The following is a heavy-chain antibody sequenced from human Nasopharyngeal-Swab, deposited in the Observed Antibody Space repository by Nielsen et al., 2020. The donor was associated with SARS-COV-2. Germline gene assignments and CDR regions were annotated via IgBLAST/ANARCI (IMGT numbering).Heavy chain of an antibody. CDR2: ITWNSGGI. CDR1: GFTFDDYA. V-gene: IGHV3-9*01. D-gene: IGHD6-19*01. Sequence: LKISCAASGFTFDDYAMHWVRQAPGKGLEWVSGITWNSGGIGYADSVKGRFTISRDNAKNSLYLQMNSLRPEDTALYYCAKLGAQGAVADHFDSWGQGTLVTVSS. J-gene: IGHJ4*02. CDR3: AKLGAQGAVADHFDS.